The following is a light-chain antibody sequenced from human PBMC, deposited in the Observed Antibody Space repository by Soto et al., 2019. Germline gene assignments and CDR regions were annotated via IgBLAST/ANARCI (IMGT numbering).Light chain of an antibody. V-gene: IGKV1-39*01. CDR3: QQSYSTPAIT. CDR2: AAS. CDR1: QGISSY. Sequence: IQLTQSPSSLSASVGYRFTITCRASQGISSYLAWYQQKPGKAPKLLIYAASTLQSGVPSRFSGSGSGTDFTLTISSLQPEDFATYYCQQSYSTPAITFGQGTRLEIK. J-gene: IGKJ5*01.